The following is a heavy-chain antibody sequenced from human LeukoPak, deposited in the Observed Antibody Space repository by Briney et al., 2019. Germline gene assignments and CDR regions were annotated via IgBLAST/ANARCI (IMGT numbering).Heavy chain of an antibody. D-gene: IGHD3-10*01. CDR3: TSDKVTMVRGVPRRTTDYYSYSYMDV. Sequence: GASVKVSCKASGYTFTGYYMHWVRQAPGQGLEWMGWINPNSGGTNYAQKFQGRVTMTRDTSISTAYMELSRLRSDETAVYYCTSDKVTMVRGVPRRTTDYYSYSYMDVWGKGTTVTVSS. V-gene: IGHV1-2*02. CDR2: INPNSGGT. J-gene: IGHJ6*03. CDR1: GYTFTGYY.